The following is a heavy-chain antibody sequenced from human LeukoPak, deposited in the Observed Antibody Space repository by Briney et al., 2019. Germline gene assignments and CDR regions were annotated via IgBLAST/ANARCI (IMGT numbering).Heavy chain of an antibody. CDR3: ARSYGAFSGPVAY. Sequence: GGSLRLSCAASGNYWMHWVRQAPGKGLVWVSHINSDGSWTSYADSVKGRFTISRDNAKNSLYLQMNSLRAEDTAVYYCARSYGAFSGPVAYWGQGTLVTLSS. V-gene: IGHV3-74*01. CDR1: GNYW. J-gene: IGHJ4*02. CDR2: INSDGSWT. D-gene: IGHD4-17*01.